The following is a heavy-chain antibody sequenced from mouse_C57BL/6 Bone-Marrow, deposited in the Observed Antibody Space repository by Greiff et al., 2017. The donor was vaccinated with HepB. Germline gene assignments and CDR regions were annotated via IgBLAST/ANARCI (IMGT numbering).Heavy chain of an antibody. CDR1: GFNIKDDY. Sequence: VQLQQSGAELVRPGASVKLSCTASGFNIKDDYMHWVKQRPEQGLEWIGWIDPENGDTEYASKFQGKATIPADTSSNTAYLQLSSLTSEDTAVYYCTTDAMDYWGQGTTDTGAS. CDR2: IDPENGDT. V-gene: IGHV14-4*01. J-gene: IGHJ4*01. CDR3: TTDAMDY.